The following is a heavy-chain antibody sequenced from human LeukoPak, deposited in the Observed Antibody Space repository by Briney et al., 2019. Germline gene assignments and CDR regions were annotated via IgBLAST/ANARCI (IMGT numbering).Heavy chain of an antibody. CDR2: ISSSGSNI. Sequence: GGSLRLSCAASGFTFSDYYMSWIRQAPGKGLEWVAYISSSGSNIHYADSVKGWFTISRDNSKNTLYLQMNSLRAEDTAVYYCAKEPWFRDYWGQGTLVTVSS. D-gene: IGHD3-10*01. CDR3: AKEPWFRDY. CDR1: GFTFSDYY. V-gene: IGHV3-11*01. J-gene: IGHJ4*02.